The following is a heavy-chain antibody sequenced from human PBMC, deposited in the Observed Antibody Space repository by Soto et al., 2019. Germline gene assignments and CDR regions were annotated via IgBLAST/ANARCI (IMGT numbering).Heavy chain of an antibody. CDR2: MNPNSGNT. CDR1: GYTFTSYD. J-gene: IGHJ5*02. CDR3: ARGAELRYFDWLLTNNWFDP. Sequence: ASVKVSCKASGYTFTSYDINWVRQATGQRLERMGWMNPNSGNTGYAQKFQGRVTMTRNTSISTAYMELSSLRSEDTAVYYCARGAELRYFDWLLTNNWFDPWGQGTLVTVSS. V-gene: IGHV1-8*01. D-gene: IGHD3-9*01.